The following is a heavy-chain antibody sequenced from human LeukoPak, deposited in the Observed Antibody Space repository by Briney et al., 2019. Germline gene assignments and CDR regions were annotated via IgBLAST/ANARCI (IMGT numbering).Heavy chain of an antibody. D-gene: IGHD1-26*01. CDR3: ARRSSGSPPFYFDY. Sequence: GGSLRLSCAASGFTFSSYWMHWVRQAPGKGLVWVSRINSDGSTTNYADSVKGRFTISRDNARNTLYLQMNSLRAEDTAMYYCARRSSGSPPFYFDYWGQGTLVTVSS. V-gene: IGHV3-74*01. CDR2: INSDGSTT. CDR1: GFTFSSYW. J-gene: IGHJ4*02.